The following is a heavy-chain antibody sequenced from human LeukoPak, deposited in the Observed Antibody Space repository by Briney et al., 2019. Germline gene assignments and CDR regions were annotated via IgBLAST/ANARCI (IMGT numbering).Heavy chain of an antibody. CDR1: GSTFTGYY. D-gene: IGHD2-21*02. CDR3: SRLVTTSLFNE. V-gene: IGHV1-2*02. J-gene: IGHJ4*02. CDR2: INPNSGGT. Sequence: GASVKLSCNASGSTFTGYYMHWVRHAPGQGLEWMGWINPNSGGTNYAQKFQGRVTITRDTSISTASIELSRPSSDDTAVYSSSRLVTTSLFNEWGQGRLVTVSS.